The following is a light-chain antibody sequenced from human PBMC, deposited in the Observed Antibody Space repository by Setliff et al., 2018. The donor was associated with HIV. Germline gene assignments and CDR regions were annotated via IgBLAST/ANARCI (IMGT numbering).Light chain of an antibody. J-gene: IGLJ1*01. Sequence: QSALTQPASVSGSPGQSITISCTGTSSDVGGYNYVSWYQQHPGKALKLMIYDVSSRLSGVSNRFSGSKSGNTASLTISGLQAEDEADYYCSSYTSSSPYVFGTGTKVTVL. CDR2: DVS. CDR3: SSYTSSSPYV. CDR1: SSDVGGYNY. V-gene: IGLV2-14*01.